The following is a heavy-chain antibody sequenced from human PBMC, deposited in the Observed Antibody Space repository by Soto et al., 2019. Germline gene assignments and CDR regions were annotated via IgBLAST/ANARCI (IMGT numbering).Heavy chain of an antibody. Sequence: EVQLVESGGGLVQPGGSLRLSCAASGVTVSSNYMSWVRQAPGKGLEWVSVIYSGGSTCYADSVKGRFTISRDNSKNTLYLQMNGLRAEDTAVYYCARHGYNYGGGYFDYWGQGTLVTVSS. D-gene: IGHD5-18*01. CDR2: IYSGGST. CDR1: GVTVSSNY. CDR3: ARHGYNYGGGYFDY. V-gene: IGHV3-66*04. J-gene: IGHJ4*02.